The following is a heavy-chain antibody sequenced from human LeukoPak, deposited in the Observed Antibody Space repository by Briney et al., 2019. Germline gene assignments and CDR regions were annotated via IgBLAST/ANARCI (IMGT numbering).Heavy chain of an antibody. V-gene: IGHV1-2*02. CDR1: GYTFTGYY. Sequence: ASVKVSCKASGYTFTGYYMHWVRQAPGQGLEWMGWINPNTGDTHYAQKFQGRVTMTRDTSISTAYMELSRLRSDDTAVYYCARLRYYSESSTNNRFDYWGQGTLVTASS. J-gene: IGHJ4*02. D-gene: IGHD3-22*01. CDR3: ARLRYYSESSTNNRFDY. CDR2: INPNTGDT.